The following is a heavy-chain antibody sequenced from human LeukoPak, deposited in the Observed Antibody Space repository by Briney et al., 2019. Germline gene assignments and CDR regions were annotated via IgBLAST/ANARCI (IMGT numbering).Heavy chain of an antibody. D-gene: IGHD1-1*01. CDR3: ARALTTLTYEGY. V-gene: IGHV4-59*01. CDR2: VYYSGST. Sequence: SETLSLTCTVSGGSIDGYYWNWIRQPPGKGLEWIGYVYYSGSTNYNPSLKSRVTISVDTSKNQFSLKLSSVTAADTAVYYCARALTTLTYEGYWGQGTLVTVSS. CDR1: GGSIDGYY. J-gene: IGHJ4*02.